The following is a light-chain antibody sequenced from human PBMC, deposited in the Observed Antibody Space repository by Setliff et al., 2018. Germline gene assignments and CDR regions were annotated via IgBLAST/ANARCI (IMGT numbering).Light chain of an antibody. CDR2: WAS. V-gene: IGKV4-1*01. J-gene: IGKJ5*01. CDR3: QQYYSIPT. Sequence: DIVMTQSPDSLAVSLGERATINCKSSQSVLYSSNNKNYLAWYQQKPGQPPKLLIYWASTRESGVPDRFSGSGSGTDFTLTISSLQAEDVAVYCCQQYYSIPTFGQGTRLEIK. CDR1: QSVLYSSNNKNY.